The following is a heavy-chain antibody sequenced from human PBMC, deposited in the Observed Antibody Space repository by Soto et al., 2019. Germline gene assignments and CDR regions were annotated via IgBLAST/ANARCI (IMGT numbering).Heavy chain of an antibody. J-gene: IGHJ6*02. D-gene: IGHD3-3*01. Sequence: GASVKVSSKASGHPFTSHGISCARKAPGQGLERMGWISAYNGNTNYAQKLQGRVTMTTDTSTSTAYMELRSLRSDDTAVYYCARDYGITIFGINYYYYYGMDVWGQGTTVTLSS. CDR2: ISAYNGNT. CDR3: ARDYGITIFGINYYYYYGMDV. V-gene: IGHV1-18*01. CDR1: GHPFTSHG.